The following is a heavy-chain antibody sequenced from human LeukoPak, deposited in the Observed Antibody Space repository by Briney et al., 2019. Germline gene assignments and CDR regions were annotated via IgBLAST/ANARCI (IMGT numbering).Heavy chain of an antibody. CDR3: AKEDHFAS. V-gene: IGHV3-9*01. CDR1: GFTFDDYT. CDR2: ITWNSGSI. Sequence: PGGSLRLSCAASGFTFDDYTMHWVRQAPGKGLEWVSGITWNSGSIGYADSVRGRFTISRDNAKNSVYLEMNSLRAEDTALYYCAKEDHFASWGQGTLVTVSS. J-gene: IGHJ4*02.